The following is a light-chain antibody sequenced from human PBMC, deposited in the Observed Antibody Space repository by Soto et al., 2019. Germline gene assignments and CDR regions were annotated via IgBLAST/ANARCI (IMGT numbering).Light chain of an antibody. Sequence: DIQMSQSPSSLSASVGDRVTITCRAAESIRRHLNWYQQKPGRAPDLLIYAASTLQNGVPSRFTGSGSGTEFTLTITGLQLEDFATYYCQQDYSTLATFGQGTRLEIK. CDR1: ESIRRH. V-gene: IGKV1-39*01. CDR3: QQDYSTLAT. J-gene: IGKJ5*01. CDR2: AAS.